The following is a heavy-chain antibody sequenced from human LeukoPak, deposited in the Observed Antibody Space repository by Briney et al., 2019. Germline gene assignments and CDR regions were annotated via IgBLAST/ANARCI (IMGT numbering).Heavy chain of an antibody. D-gene: IGHD2-2*02. V-gene: IGHV4-4*02. CDR1: VGSISSGNW. CDR3: ATAPILRGEGGEHYKFGMDV. Sequence: SETLSLTCAVSVGSISSGNWWSWVRQSPGKGLELIGEIYHNGTPNYSPSLKSRVTISADTFKNHFSLKLTSVTAADTAVYYCATAPILRGEGGEHYKFGMDVWGQGTTVIVSS. J-gene: IGHJ6*02. CDR2: IYHNGTP.